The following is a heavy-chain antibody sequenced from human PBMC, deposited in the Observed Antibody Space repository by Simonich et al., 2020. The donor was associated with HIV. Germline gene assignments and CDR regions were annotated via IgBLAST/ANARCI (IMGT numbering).Heavy chain of an antibody. CDR1: GGSFSGYY. Sequence: QVQLQQWGAGLLKPSETLSLTCAVYGGSFSGYYWSWIRPPPGKGLEGIGEINHSGSTNYNPSLKSRVTISVDTSKNQFSLKLSSVTAADTAVYYCARLTAGGLGEYFQHWGQGTLVTVSS. J-gene: IGHJ1*01. V-gene: IGHV4-34*01. CDR3: ARLTAGGLGEYFQH. CDR2: INHSGST. D-gene: IGHD6-13*01.